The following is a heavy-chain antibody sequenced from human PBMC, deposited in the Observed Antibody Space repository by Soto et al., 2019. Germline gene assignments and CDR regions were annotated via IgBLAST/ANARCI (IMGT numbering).Heavy chain of an antibody. CDR1: GFTFSDYG. Sequence: QVNLVESGGGVVQPGRSLRLSCAASGFTFSDYGMHWVRQAPGKGLEWVAAISHDGSNKFYGDSVKGRFTFSRDNSKNTLLLQTDSLRDEDTAVYFCAKEARSRAVTATRVYGMDVWGQGTTVAVSS. J-gene: IGHJ6*02. CDR2: ISHDGSNK. CDR3: AKEARSRAVTATRVYGMDV. D-gene: IGHD4-17*01. V-gene: IGHV3-30*18.